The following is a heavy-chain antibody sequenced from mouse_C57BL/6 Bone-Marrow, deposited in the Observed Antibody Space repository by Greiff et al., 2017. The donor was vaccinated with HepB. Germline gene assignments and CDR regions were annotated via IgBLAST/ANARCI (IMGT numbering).Heavy chain of an antibody. Sequence: VQLQQSGAELVRPGTSVKMSCKASGYTFTNYWIGWAKQRPGHGLEWIGDIYPGGGYTNYNEKFKGKATLTADKSSSTAYMQFCSLTSEDSAIYYCARRDGPYAMDYWGQGTSVTVSS. V-gene: IGHV1-63*01. CDR1: GYTFTNYW. CDR2: IYPGGGYT. J-gene: IGHJ4*01. CDR3: ARRDGPYAMDY. D-gene: IGHD2-3*01.